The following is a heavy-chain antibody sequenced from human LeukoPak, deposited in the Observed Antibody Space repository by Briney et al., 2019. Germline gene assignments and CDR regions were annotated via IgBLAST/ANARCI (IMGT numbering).Heavy chain of an antibody. J-gene: IGHJ4*02. CDR2: IYYSGST. Sequence: SETLSLTCTVSGGSISSYYWSWIRQPPGKGLEWIGYIYYSGSTNYNPSLKSRVTISVDTSKNQFSLKLSSVTAADTAVYYCARTLTYSSSWIPDYWGQETLVTVSS. D-gene: IGHD6-13*01. CDR1: GGSISSYY. V-gene: IGHV4-59*08. CDR3: ARTLTYSSSWIPDY.